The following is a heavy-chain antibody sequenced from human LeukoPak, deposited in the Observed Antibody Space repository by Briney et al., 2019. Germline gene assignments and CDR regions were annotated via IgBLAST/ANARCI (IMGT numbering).Heavy chain of an antibody. CDR2: IYSSGST. CDR3: ARRGCSAGSCYLGV. CDR1: GGSISSYF. J-gene: IGHJ4*02. V-gene: IGHV4-59*08. Sequence: SETLSLTCTVSGGSISSYFWSWIRQPPGKALEWIGYIYSSGSTNYSPSLKSRVTISVDTSKNQFSLKLSSVTAADTAVYYCARRGCSAGSCYLGVWGQGILVTVSS. D-gene: IGHD2-15*01.